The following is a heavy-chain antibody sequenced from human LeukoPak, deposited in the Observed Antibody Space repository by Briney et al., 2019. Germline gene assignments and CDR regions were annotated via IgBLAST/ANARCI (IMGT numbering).Heavy chain of an antibody. V-gene: IGHV3-20*04. CDR1: GFTFEDYG. Sequence: RPGGSLRLSCVVSGFTFEDYGMSWVRQAPGKGLEWVSGITWNGGSSSYADSVQGRFTISRDNANNSLYLQMNSLRAEDTALYYCARGFYGSGGYYPYYFDYWGQGTLVTVS. CDR3: ARGFYGSGGYYPYYFDY. J-gene: IGHJ4*02. CDR2: ITWNGGSS. D-gene: IGHD3-10*01.